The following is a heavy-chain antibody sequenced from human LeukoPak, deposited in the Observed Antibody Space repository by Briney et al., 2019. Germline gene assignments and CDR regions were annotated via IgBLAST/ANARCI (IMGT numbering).Heavy chain of an antibody. CDR2: IYTSGST. J-gene: IGHJ5*02. Sequence: PSETLSLTCTVSGVSISSYYWSWLRQPAGKGLEWIGRIYTSGSTNYNPSLKSRVTLSVDTSKNQFSLKLSSVTAADTAVYYCARESHSSGPNWFDPWGQGTLVTVSS. CDR3: ARESHSSGPNWFDP. D-gene: IGHD6-19*01. V-gene: IGHV4-4*07. CDR1: GVSISSYY.